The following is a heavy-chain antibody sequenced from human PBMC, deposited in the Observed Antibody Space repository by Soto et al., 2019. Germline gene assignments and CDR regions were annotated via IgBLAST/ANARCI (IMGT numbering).Heavy chain of an antibody. J-gene: IGHJ4*02. V-gene: IGHV1-18*01. CDR2: ISAYNDNP. CDR1: GYTFTNYG. Sequence: ASVKVSCKASGYTFTNYGISWVRQAPGQGLEWMGWISAYNDNPNYAQKLQGRVTMTTDTSTSTAYMELRSLRSDDTAVYYCASSSGSGYYALSYWGQGTLVTVSS. CDR3: ASSSGSGYYALSY. D-gene: IGHD3-22*01.